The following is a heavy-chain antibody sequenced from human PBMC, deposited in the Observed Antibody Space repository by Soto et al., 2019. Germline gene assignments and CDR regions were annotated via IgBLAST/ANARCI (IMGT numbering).Heavy chain of an antibody. CDR2: ISGSGGST. CDR1: GFTFSSYA. Sequence: EVQLLESGGGLVQPGGSLRLSCAASGFTFSSYAMSWVRQAPGKGLEWVSAISGSGGSTYYADSVKGRFTISRDNSKNTLYLQMNSLGAEDTAVYYCAKGKLGYWSSTSCYCFDYWGQGTLVTVSS. D-gene: IGHD2-2*01. V-gene: IGHV3-23*01. CDR3: AKGKLGYWSSTSCYCFDY. J-gene: IGHJ4*02.